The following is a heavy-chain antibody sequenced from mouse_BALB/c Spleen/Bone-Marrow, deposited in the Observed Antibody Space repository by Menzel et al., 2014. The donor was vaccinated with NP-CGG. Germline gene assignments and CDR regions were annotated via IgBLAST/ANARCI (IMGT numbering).Heavy chain of an antibody. Sequence: LQQSGSELVRPGASVKLSCKASGYTFXSYWMHWVKLRPGQGLEWIGTIYPGSGNTNNDEKFKSKATLTVDTSSSTAYMQLSSLTSEDSAVYYCTRVLEYGNPWFAFWGQGTLVTVSA. CDR1: GYTFXSYW. CDR3: TRVLEYGNPWFAF. D-gene: IGHD1-1*01. V-gene: IGHV1S22*01. J-gene: IGHJ3*01. CDR2: IYPGSGNT.